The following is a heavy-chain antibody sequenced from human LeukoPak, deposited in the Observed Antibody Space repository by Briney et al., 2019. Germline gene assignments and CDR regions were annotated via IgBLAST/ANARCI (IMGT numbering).Heavy chain of an antibody. D-gene: IGHD5-12*01. Sequence: GGSLRLSCAASGFIVSHNTMAWVRQAPGKGLEWVSLVYSAGTTYYADSVKGRFTISRDNSRNFLLLQMNNLRAEDTAVYYCAETRGYSGYDHIDSWGQGTLVTVFS. CDR1: GFIVSHNT. CDR2: VYSAGTT. J-gene: IGHJ4*02. CDR3: AETRGYSGYDHIDS. V-gene: IGHV3-66*01.